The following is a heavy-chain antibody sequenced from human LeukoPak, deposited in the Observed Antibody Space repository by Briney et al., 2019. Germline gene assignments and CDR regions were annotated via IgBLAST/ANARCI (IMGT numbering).Heavy chain of an antibody. Sequence: PGGSLRLSCATSTFPFSFYSMNWVRQAPGKGLEWVSYITSGSDTIYYADSVKGRFTISRDNAKNSLYLQMNSLRAEDTAVYYCARDRSGGDAFDIWGQGTMVTVSS. CDR1: TFPFSFYS. D-gene: IGHD1-14*01. J-gene: IGHJ3*02. CDR2: ITSGSDTI. CDR3: ARDRSGGDAFDI. V-gene: IGHV3-48*04.